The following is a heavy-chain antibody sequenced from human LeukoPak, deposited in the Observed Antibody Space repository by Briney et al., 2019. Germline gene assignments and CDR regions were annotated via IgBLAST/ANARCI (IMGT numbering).Heavy chain of an antibody. CDR1: GFTFSSYS. J-gene: IGHJ4*02. Sequence: GGSLRLSCAASGFTFSSYSMNWVRQAPGKGLQWVSSITSSSSCIYYADSVKGRFTISRDNAKNSLYLQMNSLGAEDTAVVAVGFDYWGQGTLVTVSS. CDR3: GFDY. V-gene: IGHV3-21*01. D-gene: IGHD1-26*01. CDR2: ITSSSSCI.